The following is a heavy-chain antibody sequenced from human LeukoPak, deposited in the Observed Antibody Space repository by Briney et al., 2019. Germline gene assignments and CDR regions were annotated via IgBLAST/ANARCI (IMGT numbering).Heavy chain of an antibody. V-gene: IGHV3-48*01. D-gene: IGHD6-19*01. CDR3: ARDDSSGWYSLD. CDR2: VSSTSNSI. CDR1: GFTFSDYP. J-gene: IGHJ4*02. Sequence: GGSLRLSCSASGFTFSDYPMNWVRQAPGKGLEWLSYVSSTSNSIYYTDSVEGRFTISRDNAKNSLFLQMNSLRAEDTAVYYCARDDSSGWYSLDWGQGTLVTVSS.